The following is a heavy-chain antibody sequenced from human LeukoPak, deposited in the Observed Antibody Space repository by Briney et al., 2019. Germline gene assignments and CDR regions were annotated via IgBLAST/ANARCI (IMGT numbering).Heavy chain of an antibody. CDR1: GGSISSGGYY. CDR3: ATYSGTYRDN. D-gene: IGHD1-26*01. Sequence: SETLSLTCTVSGGSISSGGYYWSWIRQHPGKGLEWIGYIFYSGSTYYNPSLKSRVTISVDTSKNQFSLRLSSVTAADTAVYYCATYSGTYRDNWGQGTLVTVSS. CDR2: IFYSGST. J-gene: IGHJ4*02. V-gene: IGHV4-31*03.